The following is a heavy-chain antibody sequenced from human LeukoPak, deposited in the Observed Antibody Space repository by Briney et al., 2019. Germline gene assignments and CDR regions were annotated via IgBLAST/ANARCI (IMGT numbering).Heavy chain of an antibody. CDR3: ARGTDGRRYFDL. V-gene: IGHV4-59*01. J-gene: IGHJ2*01. CDR2: VYYTGAT. D-gene: IGHD5-24*01. Sequence: SETLSLTCTVSGGSIGVYYWSWIWQPPGKGLEWIAFVYYTGATNYNPSLKSRVTIAGDTSKNQFSLKLNSVTAADTATYYCARGTDGRRYFDLWGRGNLVTVSS. CDR1: GGSIGVYY.